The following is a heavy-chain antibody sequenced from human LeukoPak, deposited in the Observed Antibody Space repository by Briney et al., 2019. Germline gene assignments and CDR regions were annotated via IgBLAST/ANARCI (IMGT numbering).Heavy chain of an antibody. Sequence: PGGSLRLSCAASGFTFSDYYMSWIRQAPGKGLEWVSYISSSGYTIKYADSVKGRFTISRDNAKNSLYLQMNSLRAEDTAVYYCASDPMVRGVIITPRYFDYWGQGTLVTVSS. CDR1: GFTFSDYY. CDR3: ASDPMVRGVIITPRYFDY. D-gene: IGHD3-10*01. J-gene: IGHJ4*02. V-gene: IGHV3-11*01. CDR2: ISSSGYTI.